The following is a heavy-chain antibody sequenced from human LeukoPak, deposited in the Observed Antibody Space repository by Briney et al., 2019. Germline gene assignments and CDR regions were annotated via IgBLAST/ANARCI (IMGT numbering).Heavy chain of an antibody. CDR3: ARLPYYDSDHDAFDI. V-gene: IGHV3-30*03. CDR2: ISYDGSNK. J-gene: IGHJ3*02. D-gene: IGHD3-22*01. CDR1: GFTFSSYG. Sequence: GGSLRLSCAASGFTFSSYGMHWVRQAPGKGLEWVAVISYDGSNKYHADSVKGRFTISRDNSKNTLYLQMNSLRAEDTAVYYCARLPYYDSDHDAFDIWGQGTMVTVSS.